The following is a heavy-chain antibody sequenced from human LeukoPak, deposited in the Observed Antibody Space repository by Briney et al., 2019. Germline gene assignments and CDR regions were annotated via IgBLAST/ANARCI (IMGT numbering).Heavy chain of an antibody. CDR3: ARDTYDFWSGYGFDY. CDR1: GYTFTGYY. V-gene: IGHV1-2*02. Sequence: GASVKVSCKASGYTFTGYYMHWVRQAPGQGLEWMGWINPNSGGTNYAQKFQGRVTMTRDTSISTAYMELSRLRSDDTAVYYCARDTYDFWSGYGFDYWGQGTLVTVSS. D-gene: IGHD3-3*01. J-gene: IGHJ4*02. CDR2: INPNSGGT.